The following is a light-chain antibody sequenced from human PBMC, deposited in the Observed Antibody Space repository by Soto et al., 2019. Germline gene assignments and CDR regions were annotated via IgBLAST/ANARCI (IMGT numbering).Light chain of an antibody. CDR2: GDN. V-gene: IGLV6-57*01. Sequence: LTQPHSVSESPGKTVTISCTRSSGSIASNYVQWYQQRPGSSPTTVIYGDNQRPSGVPEQFSGSIDSSSNTASLTISGLKTEDEADYYCQSYATSSVVFGGGTKLTVL. J-gene: IGLJ2*01. CDR1: SGSIASNY. CDR3: QSYATSSVV.